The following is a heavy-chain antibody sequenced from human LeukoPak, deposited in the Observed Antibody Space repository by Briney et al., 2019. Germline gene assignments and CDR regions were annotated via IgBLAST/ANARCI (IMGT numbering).Heavy chain of an antibody. J-gene: IGHJ5*02. CDR2: INHSGST. D-gene: IGHD6-6*01. V-gene: IGHV4-34*01. CDR1: GGSFSGYY. CDR3: ARLRRAVIAASLPNSGWFDP. Sequence: SETLSLTCAVYGGSFSGYYWSWIRQPPGKGLEWIGEINHSGSTNYNPSLKSRVTISVDTSKNQFSLKLSSVTAADTAVYYCARLRRAVIAASLPNSGWFDPWGQGTLVTVSS.